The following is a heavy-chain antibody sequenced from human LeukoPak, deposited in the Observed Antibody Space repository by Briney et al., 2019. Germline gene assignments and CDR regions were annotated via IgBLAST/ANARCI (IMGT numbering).Heavy chain of an antibody. Sequence: PGGSLRLSCAASGFTFSNYAMSWVRQAPGKGLEWVAVIWYDGSNKYYADSVKGRFTISRDNSKNTLYLQMNSLRAEDTAVYYCARDRLLGDPIDYGDYTAFDIWGQGTMVTVSS. V-gene: IGHV3-33*08. CDR3: ARDRLLGDPIDYGDYTAFDI. D-gene: IGHD4-17*01. J-gene: IGHJ3*02. CDR1: GFTFSNYA. CDR2: IWYDGSNK.